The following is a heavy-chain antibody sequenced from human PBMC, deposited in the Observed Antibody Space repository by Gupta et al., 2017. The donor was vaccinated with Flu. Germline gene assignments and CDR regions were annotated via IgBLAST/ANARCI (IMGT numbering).Heavy chain of an antibody. CDR3: ARAFCSSASCWYFDL. V-gene: IGHV4-39*01. J-gene: IGHJ2*01. D-gene: IGHD2-2*01. CDR2: IYYTGST. CDR1: GASISTLGYS. Sequence: QPHLQESGPGLVKPSEPLSLTCTVLGASISTLGYSWGWIRQPPGKGLGWIANIYYTGSTFYNPSLKSRVTKSVDTSKDQFSLSLSSVTAADTAVYYCARAFCSSASCWYFDLWGRGTLVTVSS.